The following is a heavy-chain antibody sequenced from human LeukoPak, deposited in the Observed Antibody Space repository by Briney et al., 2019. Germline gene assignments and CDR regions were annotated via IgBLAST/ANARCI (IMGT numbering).Heavy chain of an antibody. CDR2: ISSSSSTI. D-gene: IGHD2-8*01. CDR3: ARDLTEDMVYAS. V-gene: IGHV3-48*01. J-gene: IGHJ5*02. CDR1: GFTFSSYS. Sequence: GGSLRLSCAASGFTFSSYSMNWVRQAPGKGLEWVSYISSSSSTIYYADSVKGRFTISRDNAKNSLYLQMNSLRAEDTAVYYCARDLTEDMVYASWGQGALVTVSS.